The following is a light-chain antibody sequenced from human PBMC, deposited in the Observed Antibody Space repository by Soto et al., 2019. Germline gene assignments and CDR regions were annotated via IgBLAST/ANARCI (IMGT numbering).Light chain of an antibody. CDR3: QIWDTGIQV. Sequence: QPVLTQSPSASASLGASVKLTCTLSSGHSSYAIAWHQQQPEKGPRYLMKLNSDGSHGKGDGIPDRCSGSGSGAERYLTRSILQYVEWADYDCQIWDTGIQVFGGGTKLTVL. CDR2: LNSDGSH. V-gene: IGLV4-69*01. CDR1: SGHSSYA. J-gene: IGLJ2*01.